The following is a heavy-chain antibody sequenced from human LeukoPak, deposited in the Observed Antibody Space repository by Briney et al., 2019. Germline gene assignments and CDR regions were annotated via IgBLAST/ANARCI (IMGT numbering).Heavy chain of an antibody. V-gene: IGHV3-23*01. J-gene: IGHJ4*02. CDR2: ISGSGGST. CDR3: AKLVVRGPYWPFFDY. CDR1: GFTFSSYA. D-gene: IGHD3-10*01. Sequence: GGSLRLSCAASGFTFSSYAMSWVRQAPGKGLEWVSAISGSGGSTYYADSVKGRFTISRDNSKNTLSLQMNSLRVEDTAVYYCAKLVVRGPYWPFFDYWGQGTLVSVSS.